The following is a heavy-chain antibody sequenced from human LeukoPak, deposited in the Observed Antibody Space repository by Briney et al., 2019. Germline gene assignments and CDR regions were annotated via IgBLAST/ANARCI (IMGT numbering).Heavy chain of an antibody. CDR2: IYISGST. D-gene: IGHD5-12*01. CDR3: AREGYSGYDFDY. J-gene: IGHJ4*02. CDR1: GGSISSGNYY. Sequence: ASQTLSLTCTVSGGSISSGNYYWNWIRQPAGKGLEWMGRIYISGSTNYNPSLKSRVTISIDTSTSKNQFSLKLSSVTAADTAVYYCAREGYSGYDFDYWGQGALVTVSS. V-gene: IGHV4-61*02.